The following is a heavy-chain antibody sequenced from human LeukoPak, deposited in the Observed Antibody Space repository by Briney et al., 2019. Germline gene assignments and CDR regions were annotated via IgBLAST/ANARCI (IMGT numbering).Heavy chain of an antibody. CDR1: GFTFSTFS. Sequence: GGFLRLSCAASGFTFSTFSMNWVRQAPGKGLEWVSYISPSSGNIHYADSVRGRFTISRDNAKNSLYLQVNSLRDEDTAIYFCARAAYSSGPDYWGQGTLVTVSS. CDR2: ISPSSGNI. V-gene: IGHV3-48*02. CDR3: ARAAYSSGPDY. J-gene: IGHJ4*02. D-gene: IGHD6-19*01.